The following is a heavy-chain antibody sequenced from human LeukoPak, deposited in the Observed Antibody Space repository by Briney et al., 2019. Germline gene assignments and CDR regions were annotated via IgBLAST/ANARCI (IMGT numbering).Heavy chain of an antibody. V-gene: IGHV3-48*03. CDR3: ARMSYYDILTGYYIDY. CDR1: GFTFSSYE. CDR2: ISSSGSTI. D-gene: IGHD3-9*01. Sequence: PGGSLRLSCAASGFTFSSYEMNWVRQAPGKGLEWVSYISSSGSTIYYADSVKGRFTISRDNAKNSLYLQMNSLRAEDTAVYYCARMSYYDILTGYYIDYWGQGTLVTVSS. J-gene: IGHJ4*02.